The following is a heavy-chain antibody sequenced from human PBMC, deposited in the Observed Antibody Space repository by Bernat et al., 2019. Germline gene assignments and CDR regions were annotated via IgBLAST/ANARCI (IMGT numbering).Heavy chain of an antibody. V-gene: IGHV4-34*01. Sequence: QVQLQQWGAGLLQPSETLSLTCAVHGGSFTGYYWTWIRQSPGKGLEWIAEIVHSGRTNYSPSLNSRVTLLVDTSKNQFSLMLRSVGGADTAVYYCARGSVLTGYASFDYWGQGTLVTVSS. J-gene: IGHJ4*02. CDR3: ARGSVLTGYASFDY. CDR2: IVHSGRT. CDR1: GGSFTGYY. D-gene: IGHD2-15*01.